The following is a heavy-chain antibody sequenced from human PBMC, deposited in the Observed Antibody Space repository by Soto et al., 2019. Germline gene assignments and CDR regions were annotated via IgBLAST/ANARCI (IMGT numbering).Heavy chain of an antibody. Sequence: QVQLQQWGAGLLKPSETLSLTCAVYGGSFSGYYWSWIRQPPGKGLEWIGEINHSGSTNYNPSLKSRVTISVDTTKNPFSLKLSSVTAADTAVYYCARGRGVEFDPWGQGTLVTVSS. D-gene: IGHD2-15*01. J-gene: IGHJ5*02. CDR3: ARGRGVEFDP. CDR1: GGSFSGYY. V-gene: IGHV4-34*01. CDR2: INHSGST.